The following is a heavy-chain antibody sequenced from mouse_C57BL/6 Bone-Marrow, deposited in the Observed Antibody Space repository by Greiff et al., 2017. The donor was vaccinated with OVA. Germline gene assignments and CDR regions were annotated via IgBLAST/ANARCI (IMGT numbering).Heavy chain of an antibody. CDR2: INYDGSST. D-gene: IGHD1-1*01. J-gene: IGHJ1*03. CDR3: ARAPYYYGSSYGWYFDV. CDR1: GFTFSDYY. Sequence: EVNVVESEGGLVQPGSSMKLSCTASGFTFSDYYMAWVRQVPEKGLEWVANINYDGSSTYYLDSLKSRFIISRDNAKNILYLQMSSLKSEDTATYYCARAPYYYGSSYGWYFDVWGTGTTVTVSS. V-gene: IGHV5-16*01.